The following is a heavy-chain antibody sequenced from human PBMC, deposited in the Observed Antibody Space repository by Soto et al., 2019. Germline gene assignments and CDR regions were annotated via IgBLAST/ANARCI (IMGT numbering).Heavy chain of an antibody. D-gene: IGHD3-16*01. CDR3: AREGEMPYYYYGLDV. J-gene: IGHJ6*02. CDR2: ISGYNGHT. CDR1: GYTFTTYG. Sequence: ASVKVSCKASGYTFTTYGISWVRQAPGQWLEWMGWISGYNGHTKYAQKFQGRVTMTTDTSTSTVYMDLRSLRSDDTAVYYCAREGEMPYYYYGLDVWGQGTTVTVSS. V-gene: IGHV1-18*01.